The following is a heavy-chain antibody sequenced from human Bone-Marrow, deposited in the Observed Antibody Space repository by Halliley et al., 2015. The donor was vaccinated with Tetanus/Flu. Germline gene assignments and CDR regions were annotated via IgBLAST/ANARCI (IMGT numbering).Heavy chain of an antibody. D-gene: IGHD1-20*01. J-gene: IGHJ4*02. V-gene: IGHV3-48*03. CDR3: ASLRHNWNEVFDS. CDR2: VSISSSPI. Sequence: SYVSISSSPIYYADSVKGRFTISRDNAKNSLYLQMNSLRAEDSAVYYCASLRHNWNEVFDSWGQGTLVTVSS.